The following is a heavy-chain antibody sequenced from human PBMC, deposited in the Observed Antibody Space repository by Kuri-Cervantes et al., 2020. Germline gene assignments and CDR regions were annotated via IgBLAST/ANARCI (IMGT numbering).Heavy chain of an antibody. D-gene: IGHD3-16*01. V-gene: IGHV3-9*01. CDR2: ISWNSGSI. Sequence: SLKISCAASGFTFDDYAMHWVRQAPGKGLEWVSGISWNSGSIGYADSVKGRFTISRDNAKNSLYLQMNSLRAEDTAVYYCTRERGLNDYWGQGTLVTVSS. CDR3: TRERGLNDY. J-gene: IGHJ4*02. CDR1: GFTFDDYA.